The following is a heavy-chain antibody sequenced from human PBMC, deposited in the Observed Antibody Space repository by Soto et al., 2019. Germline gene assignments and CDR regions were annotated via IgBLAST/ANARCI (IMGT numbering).Heavy chain of an antibody. V-gene: IGHV1-18*01. CDR3: ASMRWELRDYYYYGMDV. J-gene: IGHJ6*01. Sequence: VKVSCKASGYTFTSYGISWVRQAAGQGLEWMGWISAYNGNTNYAQKLQGRVTMTTDTSTSTAYMELRSLRSDDTAVYYCASMRWELRDYYYYGMDVCGQGTTVTVAS. CDR2: ISAYNGNT. CDR1: GYTFTSYG. D-gene: IGHD1-26*01.